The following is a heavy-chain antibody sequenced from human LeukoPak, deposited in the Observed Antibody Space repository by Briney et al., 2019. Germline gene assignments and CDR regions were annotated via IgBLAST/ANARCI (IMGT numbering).Heavy chain of an antibody. V-gene: IGHV3-23*01. CDR2: ISGSGGST. Sequence: GGSLRLSCAASGFTFSSYAMSWVRQAPGKGLEWVSAISGSGGSTYYADSVKGRFTISRDNSKNTLYLQMNSLRAEDTAVYYCAKSQSAGFGTTRLAAFDIWGQGTMVTVSS. CDR3: AKSQSAGFGTTRLAAFDI. CDR1: GFTFSSYA. D-gene: IGHD3-16*01. J-gene: IGHJ3*02.